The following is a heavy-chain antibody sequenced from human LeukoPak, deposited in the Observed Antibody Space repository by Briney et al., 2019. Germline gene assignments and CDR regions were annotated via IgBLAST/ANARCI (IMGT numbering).Heavy chain of an antibody. D-gene: IGHD2-21*01. CDR3: AKFLPTHIVVANYYFDY. J-gene: IGHJ4*02. CDR2: ISGSGGST. V-gene: IGHV3-23*01. CDR1: GFTFSSYA. Sequence: GGSLRLSCAASGFTFSSYAMSWVRQAPGKGLEWVSAISGSGGSTYYADSVKGRFTISRDNSKNTLYLQMNGLRAEDTAVYYCAKFLPTHIVVANYYFDYWGQGTLVTVSS.